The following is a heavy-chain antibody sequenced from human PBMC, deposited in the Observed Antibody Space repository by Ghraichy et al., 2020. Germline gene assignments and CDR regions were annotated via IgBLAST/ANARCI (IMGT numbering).Heavy chain of an antibody. Sequence: LSLTCAASGFSFSNAWMSWVRQAPGKGLEWVGRIRSTNDGGTTEYAAPVKGRVTISRDDSKNTVSLQLNSLKTEDTGVYYCTTVVIVVVTTFRHAFDIWGQGTMVTVSS. CDR3: TTVVIVVVTTFRHAFDI. CDR1: GFSFSNAW. V-gene: IGHV3-15*01. D-gene: IGHD3-22*01. J-gene: IGHJ3*02. CDR2: IRSTNDGGTT.